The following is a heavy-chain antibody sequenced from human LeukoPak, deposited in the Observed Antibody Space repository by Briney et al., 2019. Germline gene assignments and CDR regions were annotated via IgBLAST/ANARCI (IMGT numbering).Heavy chain of an antibody. Sequence: SETLSLTCTVSGYSISSGYYWGWIRQPPGKGLEWIGSIYQSGSTYYNPSLKSRVTISVDASKSQFSLKLSSVTAADTAVYYCARAPGVVTSFDYWGQGTLVSVSS. CDR2: IYQSGST. J-gene: IGHJ4*02. V-gene: IGHV4-38-2*02. CDR3: ARAPGVVTSFDY. CDR1: GYSISSGYY. D-gene: IGHD4-23*01.